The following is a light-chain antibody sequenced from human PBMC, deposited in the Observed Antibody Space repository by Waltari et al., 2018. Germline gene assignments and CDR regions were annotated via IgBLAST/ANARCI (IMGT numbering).Light chain of an antibody. V-gene: IGLV2-14*03. Sequence: QSGLTQPASVSGSPGQSITISCTGTRSDIGYYNFVSWYQQHPGKAPKLVIFDVSGWPSGVSHRFSGSKSGNTASLTISGLQAEDEAAYYCASYTSANTVLFGGGTKVTVL. CDR1: RSDIGYYNF. CDR3: ASYTSANTVL. J-gene: IGLJ2*01. CDR2: DVS.